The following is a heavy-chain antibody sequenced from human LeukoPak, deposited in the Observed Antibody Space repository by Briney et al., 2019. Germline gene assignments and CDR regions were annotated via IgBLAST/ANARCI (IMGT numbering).Heavy chain of an antibody. CDR2: ISYDGSDK. CDR3: AKDLGYYYESSGYTRNNY. Sequence: GRSLRLSCAASGFSFSTYGMHWVRQAPGKGLDWVAVISYDGSDKLYADSVKGRFTISRDNSKNTLYLQMNSLRAEDTAVYYCAKDLGYYYESSGYTRNNYWGQGTLVTVSS. V-gene: IGHV3-30*18. CDR1: GFSFSTYG. D-gene: IGHD3-22*01. J-gene: IGHJ4*02.